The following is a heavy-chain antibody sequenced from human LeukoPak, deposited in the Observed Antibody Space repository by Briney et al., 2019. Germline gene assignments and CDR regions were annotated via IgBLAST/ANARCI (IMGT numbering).Heavy chain of an antibody. CDR2: INPNSGGT. D-gene: IGHD2-2*02. CDR3: ARDIGYCSSTSCYTHDY. CDR1: GYTFTGYY. V-gene: IGHV1-2*02. Sequence: ASVKVSCKASGYTFTGYYMHWVRQAPGQGLEWMGWINPNSGGTNYAQKFQGRVTMTRDTSISTAYMELSRLRSDDTAVYYCARDIGYCSSTSCYTHDYWSQGTLVTVSS. J-gene: IGHJ4*02.